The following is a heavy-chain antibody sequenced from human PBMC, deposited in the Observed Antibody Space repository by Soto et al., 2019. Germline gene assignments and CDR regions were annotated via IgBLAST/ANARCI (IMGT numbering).Heavy chain of an antibody. V-gene: IGHV4-59*01. J-gene: IGHJ5*02. Sequence: XETLSLPCNVSGGSISNYDWTWVRQSPEKGLEWIGYMYYNGNINYNPSLKSRVTISIDTSKNQLSLTLKSVTAADTAVYSCASGGNWFDPWGQGVLVTVSS. CDR3: ASGGNWFDP. CDR2: MYYNGNI. D-gene: IGHD3-16*01. CDR1: GGSISNYD.